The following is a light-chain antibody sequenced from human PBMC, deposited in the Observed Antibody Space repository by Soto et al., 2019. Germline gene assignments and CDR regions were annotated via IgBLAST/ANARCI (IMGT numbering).Light chain of an antibody. CDR2: DAS. CDR3: QHYNSYSRA. CDR1: EFISDW. V-gene: IGKV1-5*01. Sequence: DVQMTQSPSTLSASVGDRVTMTCRASEFISDWLAWYQKKPGQDPKLLIYDASTLESGVPGRFSGSGVGTHSKLTISGLQTEDFATYHCQHYNSYSRAFGQGTKVDIK. J-gene: IGKJ1*01.